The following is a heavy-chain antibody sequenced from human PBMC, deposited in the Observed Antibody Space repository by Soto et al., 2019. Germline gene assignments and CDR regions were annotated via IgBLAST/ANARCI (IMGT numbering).Heavy chain of an antibody. CDR2: IDPSDSYT. CDR1: GYSFTSYW. CDR3: VRGHSWFDS. Sequence: PGESLKISCKGSGYSFTSYWISWVRQMPGKGLEWMGRIDPSDSYTNYSPSFQGHVTISADKSITTAYLQWSSLKASDTAIYYCVRGHSWFDSWGQGTMVTVSS. V-gene: IGHV5-10-1*01. J-gene: IGHJ5*01.